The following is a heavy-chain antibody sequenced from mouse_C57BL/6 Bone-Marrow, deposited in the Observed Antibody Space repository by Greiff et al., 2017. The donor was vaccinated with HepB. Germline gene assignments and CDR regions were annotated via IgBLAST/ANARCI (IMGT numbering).Heavy chain of an antibody. CDR2: INPSTGGT. Sequence: EVQLQQSGPELVKPGASVKISCKASGYSFTGYYMNWVKQSPEKSLEWIGEINPSTGGTTYNQKFKAKATLTVDKSSSTAYMQLKSLTSEDSAVYYCARITTVVPFAYWGQGTLVTVSA. V-gene: IGHV1-42*01. CDR3: ARITTVVPFAY. J-gene: IGHJ3*01. D-gene: IGHD1-1*01. CDR1: GYSFTGYY.